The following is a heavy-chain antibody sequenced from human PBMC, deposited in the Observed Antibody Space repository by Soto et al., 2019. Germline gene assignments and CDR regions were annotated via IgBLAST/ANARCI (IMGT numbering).Heavy chain of an antibody. Sequence: QVQLQESGPRLVKPSESLSLTCGVSGGTVASSHWWSWVRQSPGRGLEWIGNVYHTGDTNFNPSLPSRVTFSVDKSNNQFSLRLTSVTAADTAVYFFAREIVTAGGNNYFDPWGPGTLVTVSS. CDR1: GGTVASSHW. J-gene: IGHJ5*02. CDR2: VYHTGDT. D-gene: IGHD2-21*02. CDR3: AREIVTAGGNNYFDP. V-gene: IGHV4-4*02.